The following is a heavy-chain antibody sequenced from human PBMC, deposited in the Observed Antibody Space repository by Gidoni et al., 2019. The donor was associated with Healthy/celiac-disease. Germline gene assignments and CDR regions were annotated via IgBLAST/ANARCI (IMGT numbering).Heavy chain of an antibody. CDR1: GGSISSSSYY. J-gene: IGHJ4*02. V-gene: IGHV4-39*01. CDR2: IYYSGST. CDR3: ARHAYIMITFGGVDPAEFDY. D-gene: IGHD3-16*01. Sequence: QLQLQESGPGLVKPSETLSLTCTVSGGSISSSSYYWGWIRQPPGKGLEWIGSIYYSGSTYYNPSLKSRVTISVDTSKNQFSLKLSSVTAADTAVYYCARHAYIMITFGGVDPAEFDYWGQGTLVTVSS.